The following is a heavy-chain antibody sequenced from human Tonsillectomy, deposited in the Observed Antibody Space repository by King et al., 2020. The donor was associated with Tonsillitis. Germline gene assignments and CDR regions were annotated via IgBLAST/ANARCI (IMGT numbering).Heavy chain of an antibody. J-gene: IGHJ4*02. CDR3: AKVEIAFDY. CDR2: ISYDGSDK. V-gene: IGHV3-30*18. Sequence: QLVQSGGGVVQPGRSLRLSCAASGFTFSTYGMHWARQAPGKGLEWVALISYDGSDKYYADSVKGRFTISRDNSKNTLYLQMNSLRADDTAVYYCAKVEIAFDYGGQGTLVTVSS. CDR1: GFTFSTYG. D-gene: IGHD3-22*01.